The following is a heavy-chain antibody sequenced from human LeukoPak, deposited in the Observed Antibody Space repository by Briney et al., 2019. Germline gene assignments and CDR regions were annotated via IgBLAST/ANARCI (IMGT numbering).Heavy chain of an antibody. D-gene: IGHD6-19*01. CDR1: GFTFSSYG. Sequence: GGSLRLSCAASGFTFSSYGMHWVRQAPGKGLEWVAFIRYDGSKKYYADSVKGRFTISRDNSKNTLYLQMNSLRAEDTAVYSCANSGWSPKAWDQGTLVTVSS. V-gene: IGHV3-30*02. CDR3: ANSGWSPKA. J-gene: IGHJ5*02. CDR2: IRYDGSKK.